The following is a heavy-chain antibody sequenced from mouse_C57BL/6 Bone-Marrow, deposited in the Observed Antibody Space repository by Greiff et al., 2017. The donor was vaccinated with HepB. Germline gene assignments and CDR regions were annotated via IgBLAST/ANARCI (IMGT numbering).Heavy chain of an antibody. J-gene: IGHJ2*01. Sequence: QVQLQQPGAELVKPGASVKMSCKASGYTFTSYWITWVKQRPGQGLEWIGDIYPGSGSTNYNEKFKSKATLTVDTSSSTAYMQLSSLTSEDSAVYYAAIITTVVAKGDYWGQGTTLTVSS. V-gene: IGHV1-55*01. CDR1: GYTFTSYW. D-gene: IGHD1-1*01. CDR2: IYPGSGST. CDR3: AIITTVVAKGDY.